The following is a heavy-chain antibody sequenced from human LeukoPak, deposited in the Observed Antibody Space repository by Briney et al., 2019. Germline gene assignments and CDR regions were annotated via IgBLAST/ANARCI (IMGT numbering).Heavy chain of an antibody. V-gene: IGHV4-39*01. Sequence: PSETLSLTCTVSGGFLISSGYFWRWIRQPPGRGLEWIGSCYYCGSTYYNPSLKSRITISVDTSKNQFSLKVFSVTAADTATYYCARLGVPAAIANWGQRTLLTVSS. J-gene: IGHJ4*02. D-gene: IGHD2-2*01. CDR2: CYYCGST. CDR3: ARLGVPAAIAN. CDR1: GGFLISSGYF.